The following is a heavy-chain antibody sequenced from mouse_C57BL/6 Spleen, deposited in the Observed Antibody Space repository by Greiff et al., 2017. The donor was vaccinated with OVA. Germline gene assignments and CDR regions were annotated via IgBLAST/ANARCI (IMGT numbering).Heavy chain of an antibody. J-gene: IGHJ1*03. CDR3: ARLVSSYWYFDV. CDR2: IDPNSGGT. D-gene: IGHD1-1*01. V-gene: IGHV1-72*01. Sequence: QVQLKQPGAELVKPGASVKLSCKASGYTFTSYWMHWVKQRPGRGLEWIGRIDPNSGGTKYNEKFKSKATLTVDKPSSTAYMQLSSLTSEDSAVYYCARLVSSYWYFDVWGTGTTVTVSS. CDR1: GYTFTSYW.